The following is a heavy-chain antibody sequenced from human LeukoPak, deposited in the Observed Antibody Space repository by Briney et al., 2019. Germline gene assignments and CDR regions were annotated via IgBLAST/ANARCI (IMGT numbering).Heavy chain of an antibody. Sequence: GGSLRLSCAASGFTFSSYSMNWVRQAPGKGLEWVSYISSSSSTIYYADSVKGRFTISRDNAKNSLYLQMNSLTAEDTALYYCARYCTFRTCSGTKFDSWGPGTLVTVSS. CDR2: ISSSSSTI. V-gene: IGHV3-48*01. CDR1: GFTFSSYS. J-gene: IGHJ4*02. D-gene: IGHD1-1*01. CDR3: ARYCTFRTCSGTKFDS.